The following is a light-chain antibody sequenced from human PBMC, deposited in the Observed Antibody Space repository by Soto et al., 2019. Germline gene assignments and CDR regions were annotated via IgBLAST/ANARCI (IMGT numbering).Light chain of an antibody. CDR1: QSVLYSSNNKNY. CDR2: WAS. J-gene: IGKJ5*01. Sequence: DIVMTQSPDSLAVSLGERATINCKSSQSVLYSSNNKNYFAWYQQKPGQPPKLLISWASTRESGVPDRFSGSGSGTDFTLNISSLQAEDVAVYYCQQHYSTPLSFGQGTRLEIK. CDR3: QQHYSTPLS. V-gene: IGKV4-1*01.